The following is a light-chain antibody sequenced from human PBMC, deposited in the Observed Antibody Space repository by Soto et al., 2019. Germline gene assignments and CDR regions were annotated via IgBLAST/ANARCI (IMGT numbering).Light chain of an antibody. CDR3: QQYNNWLSIT. CDR1: QSVSSN. CDR2: GAS. Sequence: EIVMTQSPATLSVSPGERATLSCRASQSVSSNLAWYQQKPGQAPRLLIYGASTRATGMPARFSGSGSGTEFTLTISSLQSEDFAVYYCQQYNNWLSITFGEGKRLEIK. J-gene: IGKJ5*01. V-gene: IGKV3-15*01.